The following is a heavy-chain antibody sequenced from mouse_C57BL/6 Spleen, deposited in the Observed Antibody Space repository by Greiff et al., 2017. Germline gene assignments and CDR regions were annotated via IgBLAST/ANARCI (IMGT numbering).Heavy chain of an antibody. V-gene: IGHV1-64*01. CDR1: GYTFTSYW. D-gene: IGHD2-4*01. CDR3: ARYRDYDGGYAMDY. Sequence: QVQLQQPGAELVKPGASVKLSCKASGYTFTSYWMHWVKQRPGQGLEWIGMIHPNSGSTNYNEKFKSKATLTVDKSSSTAYMQLSSLTSEDSAVYYCARYRDYDGGYAMDYWGQGTSVTVSS. CDR2: IHPNSGST. J-gene: IGHJ4*01.